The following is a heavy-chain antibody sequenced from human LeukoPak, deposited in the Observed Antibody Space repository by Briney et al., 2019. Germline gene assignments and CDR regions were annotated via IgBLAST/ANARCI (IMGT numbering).Heavy chain of an antibody. CDR3: ARMDDVYYYGSRSISLGWFDP. CDR1: GGSISSYY. CDR2: IYYSGST. V-gene: IGHV4-59*12. J-gene: IGHJ5*02. D-gene: IGHD3-10*01. Sequence: SETLSLTCTVSGGSISSYYWSWIRQPPGKGLEWIGYIYYSGSTYYNPSLKGRVTISVDTSKKQFSLKLSSVTAADTAVYYCARMDDVYYYGSRSISLGWFDPWGQGTLITVSS.